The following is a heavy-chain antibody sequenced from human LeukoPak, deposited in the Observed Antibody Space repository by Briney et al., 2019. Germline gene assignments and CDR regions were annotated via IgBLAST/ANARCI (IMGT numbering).Heavy chain of an antibody. J-gene: IGHJ4*02. CDR1: GYSFTTYW. D-gene: IGHD3-10*01. V-gene: IGHV5-51*01. Sequence: PGESLKISCKGFGYSFTTYWIGWVRQMPGKGLEGMGIIYPGDSDTKYSPSLQGQVTISADKSISTAFLQWTSLKASDTAMYYCARLLNYHGSGNFDYWGQGTLVTVSS. CDR3: ARLLNYHGSGNFDY. CDR2: IYPGDSDT.